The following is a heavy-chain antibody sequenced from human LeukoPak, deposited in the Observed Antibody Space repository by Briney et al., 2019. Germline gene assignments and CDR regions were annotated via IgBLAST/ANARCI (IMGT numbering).Heavy chain of an antibody. V-gene: IGHV3-21*01. CDR2: ISSSSSDI. J-gene: IGHJ4*02. Sequence: GGSLRLSCAASGVTFSSYSMNWVRQAPGKGLEWGSSISSSSSDIYYADSVKGRFTISRDNSKNSLYLQMNSLRAEDTAVYYCARDPGAVGGWYNYWGQGTLVTVSS. CDR3: ARDPGAVGGWYNY. D-gene: IGHD6-19*01. CDR1: GVTFSSYS.